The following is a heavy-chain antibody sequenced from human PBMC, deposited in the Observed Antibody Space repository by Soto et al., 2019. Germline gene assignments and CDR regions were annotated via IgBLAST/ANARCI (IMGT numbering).Heavy chain of an antibody. CDR1: GGTFSIST. J-gene: IGHJ5*02. D-gene: IGHD2-15*01. Sequence: QVQLVQSGAEVKKPGSSVKVSCKASGGTFSISTISWVRQAPGQGLEWMGGSANSAQKFQGRLTVTADESTSTVYLELSSLTSEDTAVYYCAREGPPDIAWFDTLGQGTLVSVSS. CDR2: SA. CDR3: AREGPPDIAWFDT. V-gene: IGHV1-69*01.